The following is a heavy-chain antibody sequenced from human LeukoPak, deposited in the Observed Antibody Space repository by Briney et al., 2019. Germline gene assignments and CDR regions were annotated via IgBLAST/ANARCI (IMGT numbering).Heavy chain of an antibody. Sequence: ASVKVSCKASGYTFSGFYINWVRQAPGQGLEWMGWINPDSGGTNYAQKFQGRVTMTRDTSISTAYMEVSRLRSDDTAVYYCAREGSGWYGNFDYWGQGTLVTVSS. CDR1: GYTFSGFY. V-gene: IGHV1-2*02. J-gene: IGHJ4*02. CDR2: INPDSGGT. D-gene: IGHD6-19*01. CDR3: AREGSGWYGNFDY.